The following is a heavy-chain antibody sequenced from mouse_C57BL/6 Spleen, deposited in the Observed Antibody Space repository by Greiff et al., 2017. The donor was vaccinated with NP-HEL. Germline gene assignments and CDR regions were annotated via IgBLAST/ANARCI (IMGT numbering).Heavy chain of an antibody. D-gene: IGHD1-1*01. CDR3: ARHEERDYGSSYYYAMDY. J-gene: IGHJ4*01. Sequence: QVQLQQPGAELVKPGASVKVSCKASGYTFTSYWMHWVKQRPGQGLEWIGRIHPSDSDTNYNQKFKGKATLTVDKSSSTVYMELSRLTSEDSAVYFCARHEERDYGSSYYYAMDYWGQGTSVTVSS. CDR1: GYTFTSYW. CDR2: IHPSDSDT. V-gene: IGHV1-74*01.